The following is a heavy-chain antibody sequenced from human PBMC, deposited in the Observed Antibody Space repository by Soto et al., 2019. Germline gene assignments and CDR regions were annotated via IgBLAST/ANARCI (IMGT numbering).Heavy chain of an antibody. CDR1: GGSISSYY. D-gene: IGHD3-22*01. CDR3: ARFANYYYDSSGYLDY. V-gene: IGHV4-59*01. J-gene: IGHJ4*02. Sequence: SETLSLTCTVSGGSISSYYWSWIRQPPGKGLEWIGYIYYSGSTNCNPSLKSRVTISVDTSKNQFSLKLSSVTAADTAVYYCARFANYYYDSSGYLDYWGQGTLVTVSS. CDR2: IYYSGST.